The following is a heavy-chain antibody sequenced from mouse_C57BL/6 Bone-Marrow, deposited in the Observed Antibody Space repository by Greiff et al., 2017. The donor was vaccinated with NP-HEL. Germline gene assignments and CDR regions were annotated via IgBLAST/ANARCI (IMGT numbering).Heavy chain of an antibody. V-gene: IGHV5-12*01. CDR1: GFTFSDYY. Sequence: DVMLVESGGGLVQPGGSLKLSCAASGFTFSDYYMYWVRQTPEKRLEWVAYISNGGGSTYYPDTVKGRFTISSDNAKNTRYLQMSRLKSEDTAMDYCARQVGTTVVANWYFDVWGTGTTVTVSS. CDR3: ARQVGTTVVANWYFDV. J-gene: IGHJ1*03. D-gene: IGHD1-1*01. CDR2: ISNGGGST.